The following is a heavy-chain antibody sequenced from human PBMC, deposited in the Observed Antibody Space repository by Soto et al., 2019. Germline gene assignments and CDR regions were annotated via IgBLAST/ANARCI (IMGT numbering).Heavy chain of an antibody. V-gene: IGHV4-39*01. CDR3: ARNYYDSSGYYYGVTERRPSRYYGMDV. J-gene: IGHJ6*02. Sequence: SETLSLTCTVSGGSISSSSYYWGWIRQPPGKGLEWIGSIYYSGSTYYNPSLKSRFTISVDTSKNQFSLKLSSVTAADTAVYYCARNYYDSSGYYYGVTERRPSRYYGMDVWGQGTTVTVSS. CDR2: IYYSGST. CDR1: GGSISSSSYY. D-gene: IGHD3-22*01.